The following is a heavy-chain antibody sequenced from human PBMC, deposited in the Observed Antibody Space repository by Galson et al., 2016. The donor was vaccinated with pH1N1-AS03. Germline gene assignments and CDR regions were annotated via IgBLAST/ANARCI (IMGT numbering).Heavy chain of an antibody. J-gene: IGHJ4*02. CDR3: VRGWVRQFFDH. D-gene: IGHD5-24*01. CDR2: ITDSSNYI. V-gene: IGHV3-21*01. CDR1: GFTFSSFS. Sequence: SLRLSCAASGFTFSSFSMNWFRQTPERGLEWVAAITDSSNYIYYTESVKGRFTISRDNAKNSLYLQMNSLRVEDTAFYYCVRGWVRQFFDHWGQGTLVTASS.